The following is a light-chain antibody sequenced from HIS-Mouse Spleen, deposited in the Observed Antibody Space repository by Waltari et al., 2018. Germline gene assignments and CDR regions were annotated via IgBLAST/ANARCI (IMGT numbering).Light chain of an antibody. J-gene: IGLJ2*01. CDR1: SSDVGSYNL. CDR2: EGS. Sequence: QSALTQPASVSGSPGQSITISCTGTSSDVGSYNLFSWYQQHPGKAPQLMIYEGSKRPSGVSNRFSGSKSGNTASLTISGLQAEDEADYYCCSYAGSSTFVVVFGGGTKLTVL. V-gene: IGLV2-23*03. CDR3: CSYAGSSTFVVV.